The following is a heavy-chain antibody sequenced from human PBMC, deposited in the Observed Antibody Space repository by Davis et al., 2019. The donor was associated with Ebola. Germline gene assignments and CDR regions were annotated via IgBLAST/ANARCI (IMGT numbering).Heavy chain of an antibody. D-gene: IGHD3-10*01. CDR2: ISYDGSNK. CDR1: GFTFSSYW. Sequence: GGSLRLSCAASGFTFSSYWMHWVRQAPGKGLEWVAVISYDGSNKYYADSVKGRFTISRDNSKNTLYLQMNSLRAEDTAVYYCAKAGGHFDYWGQGTLVTVSS. CDR3: AKAGGHFDY. V-gene: IGHV3-30*18. J-gene: IGHJ4*02.